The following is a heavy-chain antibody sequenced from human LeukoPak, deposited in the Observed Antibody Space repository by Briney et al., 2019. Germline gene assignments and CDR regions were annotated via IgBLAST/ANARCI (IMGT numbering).Heavy chain of an antibody. V-gene: IGHV1-2*02. CDR1: GYTFTGYY. Sequence: ASVKVSCKASGYTFTGYYIHWVRQAPGQGLEWMGWINPNSGGTNYAQKFQGRVTMTRDTSISTAYMELSRLRSDDTAVYYCARDSDSGSYHFDYWGQGTLVTVSS. CDR2: INPNSGGT. D-gene: IGHD1-26*01. CDR3: ARDSDSGSYHFDY. J-gene: IGHJ4*02.